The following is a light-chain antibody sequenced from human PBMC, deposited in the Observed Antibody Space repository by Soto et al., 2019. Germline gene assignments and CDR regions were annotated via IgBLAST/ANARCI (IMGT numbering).Light chain of an antibody. V-gene: IGKV1-39*01. CDR3: QQIFGTRYS. J-gene: IGKJ2*03. CDR1: QNIGIY. Sequence: DVQMTQSPSSLSASVGDRVTITCRASQNIGIYLNWYQQNPGKAPKPLIYAASTLLSGVPSRFRGSGSGTDFTLTISSLHPEDFATYYCQQIFGTRYSFGRGTELEIK. CDR2: AAS.